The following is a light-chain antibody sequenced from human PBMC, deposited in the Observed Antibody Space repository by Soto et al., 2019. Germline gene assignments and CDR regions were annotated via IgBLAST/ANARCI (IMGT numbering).Light chain of an antibody. CDR2: AAS. J-gene: IGKJ1*01. CDR3: QQSYTTLRT. CDR1: QSISSY. V-gene: IGKV1-39*01. Sequence: DIQMTQSPSSLSASVGDRVTITCRASQSISSYLNWYQQKPGKAPKLLIYAASSLQSGVPSRFSGSGSGTDFTLTISSLQPEDFATYYCQQSYTTLRTFGKGTTVEIK.